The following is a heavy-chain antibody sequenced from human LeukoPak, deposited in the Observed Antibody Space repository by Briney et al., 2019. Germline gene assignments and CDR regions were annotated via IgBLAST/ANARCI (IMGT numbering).Heavy chain of an antibody. Sequence: PGGSLRLSCAASGFSVSSNYMTWVRQAPGRGLEWVSTISGSGGYIYYADSVKGRFTISRDNAKNSLYLQMNSLRAEDTALYYCARAHCTADRCTPYAFDIWGQGTMVTVSS. D-gene: IGHD2-8*02. V-gene: IGHV3-21*01. CDR3: ARAHCTADRCTPYAFDI. J-gene: IGHJ3*02. CDR2: ISGSGGYI. CDR1: GFSVSSNY.